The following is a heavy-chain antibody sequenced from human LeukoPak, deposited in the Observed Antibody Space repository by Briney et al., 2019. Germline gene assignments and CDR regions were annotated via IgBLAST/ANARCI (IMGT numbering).Heavy chain of an antibody. D-gene: IGHD3-22*01. CDR1: GFTFSTYE. Sequence: PGGSLRLSCVGSGFTFSTYEMNWVRQAPGKGLEWLSFISRGGFEIHYAASVEGRFTISRDNAKNTLYLQMTSLRDEDTAVYYCAKGRSGYGPFDAFDIWGHGTWVTVSS. J-gene: IGHJ3*02. CDR3: AKGRSGYGPFDAFDI. CDR2: ISRGGFEI. V-gene: IGHV3-48*03.